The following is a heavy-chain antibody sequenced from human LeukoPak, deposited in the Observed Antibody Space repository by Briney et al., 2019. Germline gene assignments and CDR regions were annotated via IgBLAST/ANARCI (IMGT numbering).Heavy chain of an antibody. CDR3: ARAVAGTAVDY. J-gene: IGHJ4*02. V-gene: IGHV1-69*04. D-gene: IGHD6-19*01. CDR1: GGTFSSYA. CDR2: IIPILGIA. Sequence: ASVKVSCKASGGTFSSYAISWVRQPPGQGLEWMGRIIPILGIANYAQKFQGRVTITADKSTSTAYMELSSLRSEDTAVYYCARAVAGTAVDYWGQGTLVTVSS.